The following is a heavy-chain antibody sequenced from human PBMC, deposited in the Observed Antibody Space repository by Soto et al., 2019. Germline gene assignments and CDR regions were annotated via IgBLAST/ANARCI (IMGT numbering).Heavy chain of an antibody. V-gene: IGHV3-30*03. Sequence: QVQLVASGGGVVQPGRSLRLSCAASGFTFNSYGMHWVRQGPGNGLEWVAFISYDSTKTYYADSVKGRFTISRDNSNSALYVQMNSLTGEDTAVYYCARTRSAWSDFHYYSLDVWGQATTVTFSS. CDR3: ARTRSAWSDFHYYSLDV. J-gene: IGHJ6*02. D-gene: IGHD1-26*01. CDR2: ISYDSTKT. CDR1: GFTFNSYG.